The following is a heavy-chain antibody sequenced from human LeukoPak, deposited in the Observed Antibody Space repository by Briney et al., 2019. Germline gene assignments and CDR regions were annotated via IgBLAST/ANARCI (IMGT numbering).Heavy chain of an antibody. J-gene: IGHJ4*02. D-gene: IGHD3-3*01. CDR1: GFTFSSYG. CDR2: ISSRSNTI. CDR3: ARDYDFWSGQDY. V-gene: IGHV3-48*01. Sequence: GGPLRLSCAASGFTFSSYGMSWVRQAPGKGLEWVSYISSRSNTIRYADSVKGRFTISRDNAKSSLYLQMDSLRAEDTAVYYCARDYDFWSGQDYWGQGTLVTVSS.